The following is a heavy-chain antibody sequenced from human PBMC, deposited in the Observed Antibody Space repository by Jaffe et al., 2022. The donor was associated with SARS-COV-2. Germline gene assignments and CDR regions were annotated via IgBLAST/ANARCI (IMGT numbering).Heavy chain of an antibody. D-gene: IGHD2-15*01. J-gene: IGHJ4*02. CDR2: ISGSGGST. CDR1: GFTFSSYA. CDR3: AETVVKGYCSGGSCYASFDY. V-gene: IGHV3-23*01. Sequence: EVQLLESGGGLVQPGGSLRLSCAASGFTFSSYAMSWVRQAPGKGLEWVSAISGSGGSTYYADSVKGRFTISRDNSKNTLYLQMNSLRAEDTAVYYCAETVVKGYCSGGSCYASFDYWGQGTLVTVSS.